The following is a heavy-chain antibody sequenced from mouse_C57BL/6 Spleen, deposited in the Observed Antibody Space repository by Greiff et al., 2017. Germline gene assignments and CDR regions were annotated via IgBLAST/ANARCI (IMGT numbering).Heavy chain of an antibody. V-gene: IGHV5-6*01. Sequence: EVQLVESGGDLVKPGGSLKLSCAASGFTFSSYGMSWVRQTPDKRLEWVATISSGGSYTYYPDSVQGRFTISRDNAKNTLYLQMSSLKSEDTATYYCARHPTVVPDCGPGVTLTVSS. D-gene: IGHD1-1*01. CDR1: GFTFSSYG. J-gene: IGHJ2*01. CDR2: ISSGGSYT. CDR3: ARHPTVVPD.